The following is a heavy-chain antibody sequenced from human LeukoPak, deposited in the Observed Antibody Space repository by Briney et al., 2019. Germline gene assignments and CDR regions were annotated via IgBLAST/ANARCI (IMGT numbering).Heavy chain of an antibody. Sequence: GGSLRLSCAASGFIFRAYSMDWVGQAPGKGLEGVAYISSNPGTTYYADAVKGRFTISRDRAKNSLYLQLNSRRAQDTAVYYCARHIGSGYNPAPTAVCGKATTLTASS. CDR3: ARHIGSGYNPAPTAV. J-gene: IGHJ6*04. CDR1: GFIFRAYS. D-gene: IGHD5-12*01. CDR2: ISSNPGTT. V-gene: IGHV3-48*01.